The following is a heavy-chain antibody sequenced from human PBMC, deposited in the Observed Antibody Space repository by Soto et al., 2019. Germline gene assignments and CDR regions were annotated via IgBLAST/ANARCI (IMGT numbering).Heavy chain of an antibody. Sequence: QVQLVESGGGVVQPGRSLRLSCAASGFTFSSYGMHWVRQAPGKGLEWVAVIWYDGSNKYYADSVKGRFTISRDNSKNTLYLQMNRLRAEDTAVYYCARDRDCTNGVCYSDAFDIWGQGTMVTVSS. CDR3: ARDRDCTNGVCYSDAFDI. CDR2: IWYDGSNK. J-gene: IGHJ3*02. V-gene: IGHV3-33*01. D-gene: IGHD2-8*01. CDR1: GFTFSSYG.